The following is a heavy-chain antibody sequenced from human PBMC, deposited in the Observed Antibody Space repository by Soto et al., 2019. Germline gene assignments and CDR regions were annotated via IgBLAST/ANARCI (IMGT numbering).Heavy chain of an antibody. CDR2: INPGTGAT. CDR3: ARDHIAAADTYALDI. J-gene: IGHJ3*02. Sequence: ASVKVSCKASGYTFSSYYMHWVRQAPGQGLEWVGLINPGTGATTYAQRFQGRATMTSDTSTSTVYMELRSLTSEDTAVYYCARDHIAAADTYALDIWGQGTMVTVSS. V-gene: IGHV1-46*01. D-gene: IGHD6-25*01. CDR1: GYTFSSYY.